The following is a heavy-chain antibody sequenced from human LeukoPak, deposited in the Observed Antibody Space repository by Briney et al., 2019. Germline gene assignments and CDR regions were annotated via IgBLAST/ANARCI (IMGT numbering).Heavy chain of an antibody. V-gene: IGHV1-69*13. D-gene: IGHD3-3*01. J-gene: IGHJ4*02. Sequence: GASVKVSCKASGGTFSSYAISWVRQAPGQGLEWMGGIIPIFGTANYAQKFQGRVTITADESTSTAYMELSSLRSEDTAVYYCASNSDGSRYYDFWSGYYTLDYWGQGTLVTVSS. CDR2: IIPIFGTA. CDR1: GGTFSSYA. CDR3: ASNSDGSRYYDFWSGYYTLDY.